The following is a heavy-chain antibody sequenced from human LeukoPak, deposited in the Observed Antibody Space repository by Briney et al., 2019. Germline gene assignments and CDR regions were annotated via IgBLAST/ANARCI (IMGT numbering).Heavy chain of an antibody. V-gene: IGHV1-8*01. D-gene: IGHD6-13*01. CDR2: MNPNSGNT. J-gene: IGHJ4*02. CDR3: ARSQRAAAGYYFDY. Sequence: GASVKVSCKASGYTFTSYDINWVRQATGQGLEWMGWMNPNSGNTGYAQKFRGRVTMTRNTSISTAYMELSSLRSEDTAVYYCARSQRAAAGYYFDYWGQGTLVTVSS. CDR1: GYTFTSYD.